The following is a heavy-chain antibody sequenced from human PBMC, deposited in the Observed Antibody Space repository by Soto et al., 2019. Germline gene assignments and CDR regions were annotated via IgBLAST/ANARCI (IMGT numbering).Heavy chain of an antibody. CDR3: ASLTGEGFDY. CDR1: SGSISSSNW. CDR2: IYHSGST. J-gene: IGHJ4*02. V-gene: IGHV4-4*02. Sequence: SETLSLTCAVSSGSISSSNWWSWVRQPPGKGLEWIGEIYHSGSTNYNPSLKSRVTISVGKSKNQFSLKLSSVTAADTAVYYCASLTGEGFDYWGQGTLVTVSS. D-gene: IGHD1-20*01.